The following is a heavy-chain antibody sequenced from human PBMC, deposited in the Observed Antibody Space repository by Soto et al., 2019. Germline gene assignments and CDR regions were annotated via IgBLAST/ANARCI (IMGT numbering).Heavy chain of an antibody. D-gene: IGHD3-10*01. Sequence: VQLVQSGAEVKKPGASVKVSCKASGYTFTSYGVSWVRQAPGQGLEWMGWISGYNGNTNYAQKLQGRVTMTTDTSTSTAYMELRSLRSDDTAVYYCARAGKYYYGSGSPYYYGMDVWGQGITVTVSS. CDR3: ARAGKYYYGSGSPYYYGMDV. J-gene: IGHJ6*02. CDR2: ISGYNGNT. V-gene: IGHV1-18*04. CDR1: GYTFTSYG.